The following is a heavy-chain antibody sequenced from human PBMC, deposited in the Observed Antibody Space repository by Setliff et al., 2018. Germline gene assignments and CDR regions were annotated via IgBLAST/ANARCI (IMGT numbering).Heavy chain of an antibody. CDR2: IWGDGGTK. Sequence: GGSLRLSCAASGFTFSTYRMHWVRQAPGKGLEWVAVIWGDGGTKYHADSVKGRFTISRDNAKNSLYLQMDSLRVEDTAMYFCARDRGGGLYDYWGRGTLVTVS. V-gene: IGHV3-33*08. CDR3: ARDRGGGLYDY. D-gene: IGHD3-16*01. J-gene: IGHJ4*02. CDR1: GFTFSTYR.